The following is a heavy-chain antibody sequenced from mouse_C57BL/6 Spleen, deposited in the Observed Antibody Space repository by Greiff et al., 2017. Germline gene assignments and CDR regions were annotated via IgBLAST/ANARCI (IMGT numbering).Heavy chain of an antibody. J-gene: IGHJ1*03. CDR1: GYAFSSSW. V-gene: IGHV1-82*01. Sequence: QVQLQQSGPELVKPGASVKISCKASGYAFSSSWMNWVKQRPGQGLEWIGRIYPGDGDTNYNGKFKGKATLTADKSSSTAYMQPSSLTSEDTAVYFGAREGYYYGSSDWYFDVWGTGTTVTVSS. CDR2: IYPGDGDT. CDR3: AREGYYYGSSDWYFDV. D-gene: IGHD1-1*01.